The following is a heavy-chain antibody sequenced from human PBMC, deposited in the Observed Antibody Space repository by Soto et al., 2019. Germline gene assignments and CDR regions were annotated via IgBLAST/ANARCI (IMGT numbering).Heavy chain of an antibody. CDR2: GG. V-gene: IGHV2-5*01. CDR3: AHRLGGYTWNDGYFDY. Sequence: QITLKESGPTVVKPTQTLTLTCTVSGFSLTTSGMTLGWIRLPPGKAPEWLALGGQYSPSLRSRLTVTKDTSRNQVVLTMTNMDPVDTATYYCAHRLGGYTWNDGYFDYWGQGTLVTVSS. J-gene: IGHJ4*02. CDR1: GFSLTTSGMT. D-gene: IGHD1-20*01.